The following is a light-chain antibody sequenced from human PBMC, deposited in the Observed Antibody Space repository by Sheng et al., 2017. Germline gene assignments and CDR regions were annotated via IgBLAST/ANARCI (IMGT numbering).Light chain of an antibody. CDR1: QNIRIW. J-gene: IGKJ1*01. CDR2: KAS. Sequence: IQMTQSPSTLSVSVGDRFTITCRASQNIRIWLAWYQQKPGKAPKVLIYKASNLESGVPSRFSGGGSGTQFTLTISNLQPDDFATYYCQQYSDDWSFGQGTKVENK. CDR3: QQYSDDWS. V-gene: IGKV1-5*03.